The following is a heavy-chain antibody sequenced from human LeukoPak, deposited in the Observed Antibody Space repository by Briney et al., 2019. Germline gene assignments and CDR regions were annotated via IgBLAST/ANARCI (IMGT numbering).Heavy chain of an antibody. J-gene: IGHJ4*02. CDR1: KFTFSTFS. D-gene: IGHD4-17*01. Sequence: GGSLRLSCAASKFTFSTFSMSWVRQAPGKGLEWVSSISGSGGYTYYADSVKGRFTISRDNSKNTLFLQMNSLRAEDTAVYYCARGVTTIDYWGQGTLVTVSS. CDR3: ARGVTTIDY. V-gene: IGHV3-23*01. CDR2: ISGSGGYT.